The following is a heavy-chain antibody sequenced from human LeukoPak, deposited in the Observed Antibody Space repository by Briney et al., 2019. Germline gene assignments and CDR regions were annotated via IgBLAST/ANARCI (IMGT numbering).Heavy chain of an antibody. CDR1: GFTFSHFG. CDR2: MTTFDASI. CDR3: ARHPSSGRFQYFDF. J-gene: IGHJ4*02. Sequence: PGGSLRLSCAASGFTFSHFGFLWLRQAPGKGLEWVASMTTFDASIYYADSVRGRFTISRDTAENSLFLHMNSLTAEDTAVYYCARHPSSGRFQYFDFWGQGALVTVCS. V-gene: IGHV3-21*01. D-gene: IGHD6-19*01.